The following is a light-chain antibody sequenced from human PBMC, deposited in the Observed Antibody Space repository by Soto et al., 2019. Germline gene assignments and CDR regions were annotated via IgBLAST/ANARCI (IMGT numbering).Light chain of an antibody. CDR3: QTWGSGIVV. CDR1: SGHSNYA. Sequence: QSVLTQSPSASASLGDSVKLTCTLSSGHSNYAIAWHQQQSEKGPRYLMKLNSDGSHSKGDGIPDRFSGSSSGAERYLTISSLQSEDEADYYCQTWGSGIVVFGGGTKLTV. J-gene: IGLJ2*01. V-gene: IGLV4-69*01. CDR2: LNSDGSH.